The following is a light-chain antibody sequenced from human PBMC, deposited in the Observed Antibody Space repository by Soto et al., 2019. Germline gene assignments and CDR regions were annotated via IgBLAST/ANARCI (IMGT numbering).Light chain of an antibody. J-gene: IGKJ1*01. CDR2: GAS. Sequence: EIVMTQSPATLSVSPGERATLSCRASQSVSSNLAWYQQKPGQAPRLLIYGASTRATGIPARFSGSGSGTEFTLTISSLQSEDFAVYYGQQYHNWPPRTFGQGTKVEIK. CDR1: QSVSSN. V-gene: IGKV3-15*01. CDR3: QQYHNWPPRT.